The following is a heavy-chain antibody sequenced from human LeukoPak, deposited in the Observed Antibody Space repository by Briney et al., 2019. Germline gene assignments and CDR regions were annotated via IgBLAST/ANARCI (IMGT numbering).Heavy chain of an antibody. J-gene: IGHJ4*02. CDR2: IYTSGST. V-gene: IGHV4-61*02. CDR3: ASTSEYSSGWYLY. CDR1: GGSISSGSYY. D-gene: IGHD6-19*01. Sequence: SETLSLTCTVSGGSISSGSYYWSWIRQPAGKGLEWIGRIYTSGSTNYNPSLKSRVTISVDTSKNQFSLKLSSVTAADTAVYYCASTSEYSSGWYLYWGQGTLVTVSS.